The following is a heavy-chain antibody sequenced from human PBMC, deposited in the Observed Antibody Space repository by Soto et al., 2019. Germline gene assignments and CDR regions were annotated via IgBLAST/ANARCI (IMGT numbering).Heavy chain of an antibody. D-gene: IGHD3-9*01. CDR1: GFTFSSYW. CDR2: IKQDGSEK. J-gene: IGHJ4*02. Sequence: GGSLRLSCAASGFTFSSYWMSWVRQAPGKGLEWVANIKQDGSEKYYVDSVKGRFTISRDNAKNSLYLQMNSLRAEDTAVYYCARVPDYDILTGYYPYYFDYWGQGTLVTVSS. V-gene: IGHV3-7*01. CDR3: ARVPDYDILTGYYPYYFDY.